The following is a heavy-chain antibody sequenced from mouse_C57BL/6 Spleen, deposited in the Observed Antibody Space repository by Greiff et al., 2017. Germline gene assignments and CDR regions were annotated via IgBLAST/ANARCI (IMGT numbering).Heavy chain of an antibody. CDR2: IWGGGST. J-gene: IGHJ3*01. V-gene: IGHV2-9*01. CDR3: AKRYGNYPIAY. Sequence: VHLVESGPGLVAPSQSLSITCTVSGFSLTSYAVDWVRQPPGKGLEWLGVIWGGGSTNSTSALMSRLSISKDNSKGQVFLQMNSLHTDDTAMYSCAKRYGNYPIAYWGQGTLVTVSA. D-gene: IGHD2-10*02. CDR1: GFSLTSYA.